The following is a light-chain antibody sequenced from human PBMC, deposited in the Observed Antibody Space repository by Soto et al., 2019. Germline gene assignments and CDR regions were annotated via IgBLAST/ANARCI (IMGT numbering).Light chain of an antibody. CDR3: QQSYSTPRT. Sequence: DIQMTQSPSSLSASVGDRVTITCRASQSISNYLNWYQQKPGKAPKLLVYGASNLQSGVPSRFSGSGSGTEFTLTISSLQPEDFATYYCQQSYSTPRTFGQGTKVEIK. CDR1: QSISNY. V-gene: IGKV1-39*01. J-gene: IGKJ1*01. CDR2: GAS.